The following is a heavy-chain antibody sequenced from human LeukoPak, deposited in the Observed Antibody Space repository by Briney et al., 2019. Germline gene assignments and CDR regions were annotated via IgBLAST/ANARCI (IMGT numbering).Heavy chain of an antibody. CDR2: INHSGST. V-gene: IGHV4-34*01. CDR3: ARDQWLQLQPFDY. D-gene: IGHD5-24*01. Sequence: SETLSLTCAVYGGSFSGYYWSWIRQPPGKGLEWIGEINHSGSTNYNPSLKSRVTISVDTSKNQFSLKLSSVTAADTAVYYCARDQWLQLQPFDYWGQGTLVTVSS. CDR1: GGSFSGYY. J-gene: IGHJ4*02.